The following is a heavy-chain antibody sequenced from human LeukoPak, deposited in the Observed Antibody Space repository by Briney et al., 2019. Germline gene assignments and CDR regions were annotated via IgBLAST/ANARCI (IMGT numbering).Heavy chain of an antibody. J-gene: IGHJ3*02. D-gene: IGHD3-22*01. CDR2: VYYSGNT. V-gene: IGHV4-39*07. CDR3: AGEDYFDSSGYASWRFDI. CDR1: GGSISSSSYY. Sequence: SETLSLTCTVSGGSISSSSYYWGWIRQPPGKGLECIGSVYYSGNTIYNPSLKSRVTISVDTSKNQFSLKLTSVTTADTAVYYCAGEDYFDSSGYASWRFDIWGQGTMVTVSS.